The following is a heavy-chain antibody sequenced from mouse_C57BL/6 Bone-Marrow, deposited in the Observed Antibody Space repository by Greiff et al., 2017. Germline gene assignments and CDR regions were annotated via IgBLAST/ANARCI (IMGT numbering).Heavy chain of an antibody. Sequence: VQLQQSGPELVKPGASVKISCKASGYAFSSSWMNWVKQRPGKGLEWIGRIYPGDGDTNYNGKFKGKATLTADKSSSTAYVQLSSLTSEDSAVYFCAREQLRLQLDYWGQGTSVTVSS. J-gene: IGHJ4*01. V-gene: IGHV1-82*01. D-gene: IGHD3-2*02. CDR1: GYAFSSSW. CDR3: AREQLRLQLDY. CDR2: IYPGDGDT.